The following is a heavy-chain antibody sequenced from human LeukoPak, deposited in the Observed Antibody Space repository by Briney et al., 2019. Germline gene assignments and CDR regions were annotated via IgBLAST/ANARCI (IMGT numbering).Heavy chain of an antibody. D-gene: IGHD3-10*01. Sequence: GRSLRLSCAASGFTFSSYGMHWVRQAPGKGVEWVAVISYDGSNKYYADSVKGRFTIYRDNSKNTLYLQMNSLRAEDTAVYYCAKDPRGRGVTFFDYWGQGTLVTVSS. V-gene: IGHV3-30*18. J-gene: IGHJ4*02. CDR3: AKDPRGRGVTFFDY. CDR1: GFTFSSYG. CDR2: ISYDGSNK.